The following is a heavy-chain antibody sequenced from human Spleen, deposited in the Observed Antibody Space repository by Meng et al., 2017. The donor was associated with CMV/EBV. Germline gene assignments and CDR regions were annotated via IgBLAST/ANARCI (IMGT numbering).Heavy chain of an antibody. CDR1: GFTLSNYN. CDR2: ISSSRSYI. V-gene: IGHV3-21*01. CDR3: ARGRPGYCSSTSCNGMDV. Sequence: GGSLRLSCAASGFTLSNYNMNWVRQGPGKGLEWVSSISSSRSYIYYADSVKGRFTISRDSAKISLYLQMDSLRAEDTAVYYCARGRPGYCSSTSCNGMDVWGQGITVTVSS. J-gene: IGHJ6*02. D-gene: IGHD2-2*01.